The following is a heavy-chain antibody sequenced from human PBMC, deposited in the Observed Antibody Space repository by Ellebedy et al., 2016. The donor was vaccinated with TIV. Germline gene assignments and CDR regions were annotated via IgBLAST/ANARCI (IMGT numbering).Heavy chain of an antibody. D-gene: IGHD5-24*01. V-gene: IGHV1-46*01. CDR3: ARDRDGYNY. CDR2: IHPSGGSP. Sequence: ASVKVSXXASGYTFTSYAIHWVRQAPGQGLEWMGLIHPSGGSPTYAQKFQGRVTMTTDTSTSTVYMELSSLTSEDTAVYYCARDRDGYNYWGQGTRVTVSS. J-gene: IGHJ4*02. CDR1: GYTFTSYA.